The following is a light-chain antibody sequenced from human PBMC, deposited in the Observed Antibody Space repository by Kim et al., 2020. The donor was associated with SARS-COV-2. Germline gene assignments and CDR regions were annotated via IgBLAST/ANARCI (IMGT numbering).Light chain of an antibody. CDR1: SSDVGAYDY. Sequence: QSALTQPASVSGSPGQSITISCTGTSSDVGAYDYVSWYQQHPGKAPKVMIYDVSKRPSGVSNRFSGSKSGNTASLTISGLQAEDEADYYCCSYTSSSTWVFGGGTKLTVL. J-gene: IGLJ3*02. CDR2: DVS. V-gene: IGLV2-14*03. CDR3: CSYTSSSTWV.